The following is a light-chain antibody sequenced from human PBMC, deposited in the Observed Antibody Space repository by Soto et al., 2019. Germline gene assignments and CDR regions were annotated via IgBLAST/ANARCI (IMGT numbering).Light chain of an antibody. CDR2: GAS. CDR1: QSVSSSY. J-gene: IGKJ3*01. Sequence: EIVLTQSPGTLSLSPGERATLSCRASQSVSSSYLAWYQQKPGQAPRLLIYGASSRATGIPDRFSGSGSGTDFTFTISGLEPEDFAVYYCQQYGSSPPRFTFGPGTKVDIK. V-gene: IGKV3-20*01. CDR3: QQYGSSPPRFT.